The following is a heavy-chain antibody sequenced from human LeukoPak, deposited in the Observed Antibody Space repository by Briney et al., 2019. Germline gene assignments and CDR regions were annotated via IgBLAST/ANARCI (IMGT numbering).Heavy chain of an antibody. V-gene: IGHV3-30*03. D-gene: IGHD2-2*01. CDR3: AREQGYCSSTSCYGLYYYGMDV. CDR2: ISYDGSNK. CDR1: GFTFTTYG. J-gene: IGHJ6*02. Sequence: GGSLRLSCAASGFTFTTYGMHWVRQAPGKGLEWVAVISYDGSNKYYADSVKGRFTISRDNAKNSLYLQMNSLRAEDTAVYYCAREQGYCSSTSCYGLYYYGMDVWGQGTTVTVSS.